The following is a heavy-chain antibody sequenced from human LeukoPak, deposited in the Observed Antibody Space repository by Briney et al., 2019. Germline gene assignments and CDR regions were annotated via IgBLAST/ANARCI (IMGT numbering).Heavy chain of an antibody. CDR1: GGSIRSYF. Sequence: SETLSLTCTVSGGSIRSYFWSWIPQPAGKALVWIGRIYSSGSTDQNPSLKSQVTKSVDTSQNQFPLRLSQAAAARPAVYYCARVKGYDSSGFDYWGQGTLVTVSS. J-gene: IGHJ4*02. V-gene: IGHV4-4*07. D-gene: IGHD3-22*01. CDR3: ARVKGYDSSGFDY. CDR2: IYSSGST.